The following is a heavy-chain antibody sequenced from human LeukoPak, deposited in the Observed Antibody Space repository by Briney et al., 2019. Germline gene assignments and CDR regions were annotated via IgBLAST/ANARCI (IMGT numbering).Heavy chain of an antibody. CDR2: IYPGDSDT. V-gene: IGHV5-51*01. D-gene: IGHD1-26*01. Sequence: GESLKISCKGSGYRFTNYWIGWVRQMPGKGLEWMGIIYPGDSDTTYSPSFQGQVTISADKSITTAYLQWSSLKASDTAMYYCARLSGIYVEEFDYWGQGTLVTVSS. CDR3: ARLSGIYVEEFDY. CDR1: GYRFTNYW. J-gene: IGHJ4*02.